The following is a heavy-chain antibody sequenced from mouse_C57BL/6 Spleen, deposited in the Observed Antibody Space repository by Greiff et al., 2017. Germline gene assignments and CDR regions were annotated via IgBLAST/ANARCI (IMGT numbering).Heavy chain of an antibody. Sequence: EVKLQESGPGMVKPSQSLSLTCTVTGYSITSGYDWHWIRHFPGNKLEWMGYISYSGSTNYNPSLKSRISITHDTSKNQFFLKLNSVTTEDTATYYCARSWDGGAMDYWGQGTSVTVSS. V-gene: IGHV3-1*01. CDR3: ARSWDGGAMDY. D-gene: IGHD4-1*01. J-gene: IGHJ4*01. CDR2: ISYSGST. CDR1: GYSITSGYD.